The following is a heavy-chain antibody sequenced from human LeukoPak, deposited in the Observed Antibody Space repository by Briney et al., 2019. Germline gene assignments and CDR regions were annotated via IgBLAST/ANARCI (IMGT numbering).Heavy chain of an antibody. Sequence: PGGSLRLSCAASGFTFSNYMMTWVRQAPGKGLQWVSTVSGTTLSTYYADSVKGRFTISRDNSKNTLYLQMDTLRAEDTAVYYCARVAVAMVRGLISYFDYWGQGTLVTVSS. CDR2: VSGTTLST. D-gene: IGHD3-10*01. J-gene: IGHJ4*02. V-gene: IGHV3-23*01. CDR3: ARVAVAMVRGLISYFDY. CDR1: GFTFSNYM.